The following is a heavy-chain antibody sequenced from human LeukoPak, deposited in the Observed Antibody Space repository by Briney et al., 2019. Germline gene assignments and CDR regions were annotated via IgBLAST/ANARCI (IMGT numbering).Heavy chain of an antibody. CDR3: ARGRAWLFGVGYYFDY. J-gene: IGHJ4*02. Sequence: SETLSLTCAVYGGSFSGYYWSWIRQPPGKGLEWIGEINHSGSTNYNPSIKSRATISVDTSKNQFSLKLSSVTAADTAVYYCARGRAWLFGVGYYFDYWGQGTLVTVSS. CDR1: GGSFSGYY. D-gene: IGHD3-3*01. V-gene: IGHV4-34*01. CDR2: INHSGST.